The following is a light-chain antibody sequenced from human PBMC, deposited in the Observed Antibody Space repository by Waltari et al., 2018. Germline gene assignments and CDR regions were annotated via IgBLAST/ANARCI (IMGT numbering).Light chain of an antibody. CDR3: SSYAGSNTLL. CDR2: EVS. CDR1: SSDIGAYNR. J-gene: IGLJ2*01. Sequence: QAALTQPPSMSGSPGQSVTISCTGTSSDIGAYNRFSWYQQYPGKAPKLMIFEVSQRPSGVFDRFSGSKSGNTASLTISGLQAEDEADYYCSSYAGSNTLLFGGGTRLTVL. V-gene: IGLV2-14*01.